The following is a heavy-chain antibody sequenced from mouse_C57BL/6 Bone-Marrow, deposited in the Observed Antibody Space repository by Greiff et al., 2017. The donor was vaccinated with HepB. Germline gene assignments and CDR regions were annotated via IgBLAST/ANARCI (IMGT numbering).Heavy chain of an antibody. CDR1: GFTFSSYG. V-gene: IGHV5-6*01. J-gene: IGHJ1*03. D-gene: IGHD1-1*01. CDR3: ARRDYGSSPYGYVDV. CDR2: ISSGGSYT. Sequence: EVQRVESGGDLVKPGGSLKLSCAASGFTFSSYGMSWVRQTPDKRLEWVATISSGGSYTYYPDSVKGRFTISRDNAKNTLYLQMSSLKSEDTAMYYCARRDYGSSPYGYVDVWGTGTTVTVAS.